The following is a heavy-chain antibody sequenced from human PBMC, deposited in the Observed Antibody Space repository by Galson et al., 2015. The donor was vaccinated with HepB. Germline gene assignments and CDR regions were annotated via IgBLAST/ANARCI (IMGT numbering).Heavy chain of an antibody. CDR2: IKEDGSEK. D-gene: IGHD3-10*01. CDR1: EFILSMYW. J-gene: IGHJ6*02. Sequence: SLRLSCAASEFILSMYWMNWVRQAPGKGLEWVANIKEDGSEKNYVDSVKGRITIARDNAKNSLYLQMNSLRAEDTAVYYCARVKRGEWYSYYYYGMDVWGRGTTVTVSS. V-gene: IGHV3-7*05. CDR3: ARVKRGEWYSYYYYGMDV.